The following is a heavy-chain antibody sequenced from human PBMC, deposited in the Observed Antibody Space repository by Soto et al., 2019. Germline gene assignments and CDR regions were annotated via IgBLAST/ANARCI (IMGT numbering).Heavy chain of an antibody. V-gene: IGHV1-46*01. CDR3: ARVGSGQPPSGLGMDV. J-gene: IGHJ6*02. CDR1: GYTFTSYY. D-gene: IGHD3-10*01. Sequence: ASVKVSCKASGYTFTSYYMHWVRQAPGQGLEWMGIINPSGGSTSYAQKFRGRVTMTRDTSTSTAYMELSSLRSEDTAVYYCARVGSGQPPSGLGMDVWGQGTTVTVSS. CDR2: INPSGGST.